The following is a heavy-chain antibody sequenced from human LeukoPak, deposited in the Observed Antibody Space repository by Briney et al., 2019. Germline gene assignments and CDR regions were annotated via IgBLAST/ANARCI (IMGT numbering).Heavy chain of an antibody. CDR1: GFTFSSYW. Sequence: GGSLRLSCAASGFTFSSYWMSWVRQAPGKGLEWVANIKQDGSEKYYVDSVKGRFTISRDNAKNSLYLQMNSLRAEDTAVYYCAKDPSTYYYDSSGYTPFDYWGQGTLVTVSS. CDR2: IKQDGSEK. D-gene: IGHD3-22*01. J-gene: IGHJ4*02. V-gene: IGHV3-7*03. CDR3: AKDPSTYYYDSSGYTPFDY.